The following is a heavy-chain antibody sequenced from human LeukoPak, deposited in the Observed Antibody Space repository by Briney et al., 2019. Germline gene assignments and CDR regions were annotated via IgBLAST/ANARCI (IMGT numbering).Heavy chain of an antibody. CDR1: GFTFSSYW. D-gene: IGHD6-13*01. V-gene: IGHV3-7*01. CDR2: IKQDGSEK. J-gene: IGHJ4*02. Sequence: GGSLRLSCAASGFTFSSYWMSWVRQAPGKGLEWVANIKQDGSEKYYVDSVKGRFTISRDNAKNSLYLQMNSLRAEDTAVYYCAKDIGDGYSSSWVFDYWSQGTLVTVSS. CDR3: AKDIGDGYSSSWVFDY.